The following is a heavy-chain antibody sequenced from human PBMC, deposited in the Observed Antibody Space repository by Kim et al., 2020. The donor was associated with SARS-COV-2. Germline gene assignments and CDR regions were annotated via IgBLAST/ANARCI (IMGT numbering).Heavy chain of an antibody. V-gene: IGHV5-10-1*01. J-gene: IGHJ3*02. CDR2: IDPSDSYT. D-gene: IGHD6-19*01. CDR1: GYSFTSYW. CDR3: ARNGSSGWNYDAFDI. Sequence: GESLKISCKGSGYSFTSYWISWVRQMPGKGLEWMGRIDPSDSYTNYSPSFQGHVTISADKSISTAYLQWSSLKASDTAMYYCARNGSSGWNYDAFDIWGQGTMVTVSS.